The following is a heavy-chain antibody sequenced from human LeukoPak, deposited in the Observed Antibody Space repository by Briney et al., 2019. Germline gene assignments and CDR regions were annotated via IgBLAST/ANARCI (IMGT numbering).Heavy chain of an antibody. Sequence: GSSVKVSCKASGGTFSSYALSWVRQAPGQGLEWMGWISAYNGNTNYAQKLQGRVTMTTDTSTSTAYMELRSLRSDDTAVYYCARRSSSGWSDIDYWGQGTLVTVSS. D-gene: IGHD6-19*01. J-gene: IGHJ4*02. CDR2: ISAYNGNT. CDR3: ARRSSSGWSDIDY. V-gene: IGHV1-18*01. CDR1: GGTFSSYA.